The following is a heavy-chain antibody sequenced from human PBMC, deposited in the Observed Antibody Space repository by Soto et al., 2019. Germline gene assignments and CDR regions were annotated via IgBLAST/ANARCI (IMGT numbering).Heavy chain of an antibody. CDR2: FFIGGNT. J-gene: IGHJ4*02. Sequence: SETLSLTCTVSGGSITGGSIRSTTYYWGWMRQPPGKGLEWIASFFIGGNTYYTPPLKSRVTTSVDTSKILFSLQLSSVTVAYTAVYCWAGRHGLDSCAYYWGQG. D-gene: IGHD6-25*01. CDR3: AGRHGLDSCAYY. V-gene: IGHV4-39*01. CDR1: GGSITGGSIRSTTYY.